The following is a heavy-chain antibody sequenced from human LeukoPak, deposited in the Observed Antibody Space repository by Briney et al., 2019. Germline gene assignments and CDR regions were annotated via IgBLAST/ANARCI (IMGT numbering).Heavy chain of an antibody. CDR2: IYTSGST. Sequence: PSETLSLTCTVSGGSISSGSYYWSWIRQPAGKELEWIGHIYTSGSTTYNPSLKSRVTISLDTSKNQFSLKLISVTAADTAVYYCARGYPSGYPQGYFDYWGQGTLVTVSS. CDR3: ARGYPSGYPQGYFDY. CDR1: GGSISSGSYY. J-gene: IGHJ4*02. D-gene: IGHD3-22*01. V-gene: IGHV4-61*09.